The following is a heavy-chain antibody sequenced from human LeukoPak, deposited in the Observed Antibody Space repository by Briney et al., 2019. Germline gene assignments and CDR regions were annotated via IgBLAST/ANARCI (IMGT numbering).Heavy chain of an antibody. Sequence: GGSLRLSCAASGFTFSSYSMNWVRQAPGKGLEWVSSISSSSSYIYYADSVKGRFTISRDNAENSLYLQMNSLRAEDTAVYYCASMYYYDSSGYYYGAFDIWGQGTMVTVSS. V-gene: IGHV3-21*01. D-gene: IGHD3-22*01. CDR2: ISSSSSYI. J-gene: IGHJ3*02. CDR1: GFTFSSYS. CDR3: ASMYYYDSSGYYYGAFDI.